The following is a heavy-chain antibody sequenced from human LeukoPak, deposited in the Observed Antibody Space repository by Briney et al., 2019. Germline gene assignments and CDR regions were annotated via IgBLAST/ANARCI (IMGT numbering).Heavy chain of an antibody. CDR2: IWYDGSNK. CDR3: ARYTSGYDWDY. V-gene: IGHV3-33*08. Sequence: GRSLRLSCAASGFTFSSYGMHWVRQAPGKGLEWVAVIWYDGSNKYYADSVKGRFTISRDNSKNTLYLQMNSLRAEDTAVYYCARYTSGYDWDYWGQGTLVTVSS. J-gene: IGHJ4*02. CDR1: GFTFSSYG. D-gene: IGHD5-12*01.